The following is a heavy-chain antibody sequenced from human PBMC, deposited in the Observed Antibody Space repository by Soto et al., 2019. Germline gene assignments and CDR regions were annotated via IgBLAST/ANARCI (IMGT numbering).Heavy chain of an antibody. V-gene: IGHV3-74*01. D-gene: IGHD3-22*01. CDR1: GFTFSSYW. Sequence: GGSLRLSCAASGFTFSSYWMHWVRQAPGKGLVWVSRINSDGSSTSYADSVKGRFTISRDKAKNTLYLQMNSLRAEDTAVYYCARAPLVNYYDSSGYYLPQDYYYGMDVWGQGTTVTVSS. CDR3: ARAPLVNYYDSSGYYLPQDYYYGMDV. CDR2: INSDGSST. J-gene: IGHJ6*02.